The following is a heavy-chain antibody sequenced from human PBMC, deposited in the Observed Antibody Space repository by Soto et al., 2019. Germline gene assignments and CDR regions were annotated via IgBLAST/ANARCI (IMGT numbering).Heavy chain of an antibody. D-gene: IGHD3-22*01. CDR3: ARVPYDSSGYYNSYGMDV. Sequence: GGSLRLSCAASGFTFSSYWMHWVRQAPGKGLVWVSRTNSDGSSTSYADSVKGRFTISRDNAKNTLYLQMNSLRAEDTAVYYCARVPYDSSGYYNSYGMDVWGQGTTVTVSS. J-gene: IGHJ6*02. V-gene: IGHV3-74*01. CDR2: TNSDGSST. CDR1: GFTFSSYW.